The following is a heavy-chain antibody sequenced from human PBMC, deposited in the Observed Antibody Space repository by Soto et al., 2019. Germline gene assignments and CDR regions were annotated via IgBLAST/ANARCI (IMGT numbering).Heavy chain of an antibody. Sequence: GGYVTLSCAASGFRFSSYGMHWVRQASGKGLESVAVIWNDGTNKYYADSVKVRFTISRDNSKNTLYLQMNSLRAEDTAVYYCARDPSTGIAAAGTFFDYWGQGTLVTVSS. D-gene: IGHD6-13*01. CDR1: GFRFSSYG. J-gene: IGHJ4*02. CDR2: IWNDGTNK. V-gene: IGHV3-33*01. CDR3: ARDPSTGIAAAGTFFDY.